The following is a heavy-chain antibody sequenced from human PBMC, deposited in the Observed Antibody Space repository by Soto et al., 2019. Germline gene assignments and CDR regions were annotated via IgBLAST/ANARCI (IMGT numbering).Heavy chain of an antibody. CDR2: VSGSGGST. Sequence: GGSMRLSCAASRFTISGHAMHWFRQAPGKGLEWISAVSGSGGSTYYADSVKSRFTISRDNSKDTLYLQMNNLRAEDTAVYYCAKPPDYNWNDYWGQGTLVTVSS. J-gene: IGHJ4*02. V-gene: IGHV3-23*01. CDR1: RFTISGHA. D-gene: IGHD1-20*01. CDR3: AKPPDYNWNDY.